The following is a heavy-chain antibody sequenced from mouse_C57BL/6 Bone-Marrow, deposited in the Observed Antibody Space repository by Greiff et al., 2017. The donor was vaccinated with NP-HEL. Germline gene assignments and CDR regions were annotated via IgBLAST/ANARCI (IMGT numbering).Heavy chain of an antibody. CDR3: ARTLRRHFDV. CDR1: GYTFTSYW. Sequence: QVQLQQSGAELVKPGASVKMSCKASGYTFTSYWITWVKQRPGQGLEWIGDIYPGSGSTNYNEKFKSKATLTVDTSSSTAYMQLSSLTSEDSAVYYCARTLRRHFDVWGTGTTVTVSS. V-gene: IGHV1-55*01. CDR2: IYPGSGST. D-gene: IGHD2-4*01. J-gene: IGHJ1*03.